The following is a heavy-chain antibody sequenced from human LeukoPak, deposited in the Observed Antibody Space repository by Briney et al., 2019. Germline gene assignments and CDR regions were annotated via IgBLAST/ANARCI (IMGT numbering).Heavy chain of an antibody. CDR1: GFTFSSYA. Sequence: SGGSLRLSCAASGFTFSSYAMSWVRQAPGKGLEWVSAISGSGGSTYYADSVKGRFTISRDNSKNTLYLQMNSLRAEDTAVYYCAKDGYGDYVGWFDPWGQGTLVTVSS. CDR2: ISGSGGST. D-gene: IGHD4-17*01. CDR3: AKDGYGDYVGWFDP. V-gene: IGHV3-23*01. J-gene: IGHJ5*02.